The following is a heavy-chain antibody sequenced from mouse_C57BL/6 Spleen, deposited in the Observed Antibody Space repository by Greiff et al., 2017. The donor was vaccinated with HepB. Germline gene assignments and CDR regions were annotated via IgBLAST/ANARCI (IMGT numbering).Heavy chain of an antibody. CDR3: ARGGTTVVDY. Sequence: VQRVESGPELVKPGASVKLSCKASGYTFTSYDINWVKQRPGQGLEWIGWIYPRDGSTKYNEKFKGKATVTVDTSSSTAYMELHSLTSEDSAVYFCARGGTTVVDYWGQGTTLTVSS. D-gene: IGHD1-1*01. CDR1: GYTFTSYD. J-gene: IGHJ2*01. CDR2: IYPRDGST. V-gene: IGHV1-85*01.